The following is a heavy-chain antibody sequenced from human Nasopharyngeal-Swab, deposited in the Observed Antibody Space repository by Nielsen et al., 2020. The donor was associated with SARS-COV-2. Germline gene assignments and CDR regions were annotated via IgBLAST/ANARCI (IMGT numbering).Heavy chain of an antibody. CDR1: GFTFGDYA. V-gene: IGHV3-49*03. Sequence: GESLKISCTASGFTFGDYAMSWFRQAPGKGLEWVGFIRSKAYGGTTEYAASVKGRFTTSRDDSKSIAYLQMNSLKTEDTAVYYCTRGGSGYYYYWGQGTLVTVSP. D-gene: IGHD3-22*01. CDR2: IRSKAYGGTT. CDR3: TRGGSGYYYY. J-gene: IGHJ4*02.